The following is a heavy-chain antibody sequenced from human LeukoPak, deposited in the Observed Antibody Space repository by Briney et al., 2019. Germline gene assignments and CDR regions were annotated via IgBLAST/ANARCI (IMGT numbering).Heavy chain of an antibody. V-gene: IGHV4-30-2*02. D-gene: IGHD3-10*01. CDR3: ATGHYGSGSRLDY. CDR1: GGSISSGGYS. J-gene: IGHJ4*02. CDR2: VYHSGST. Sequence: SETLSLTCAVSGGSISSGGYSWSWIRQPPGKGLEWIGYVYHSGSTYYNPSLKSRVTISVDRSKNQFSLRLSSVTAADTAVYYCATGHYGSGSRLDYWGQGTLDTVSS.